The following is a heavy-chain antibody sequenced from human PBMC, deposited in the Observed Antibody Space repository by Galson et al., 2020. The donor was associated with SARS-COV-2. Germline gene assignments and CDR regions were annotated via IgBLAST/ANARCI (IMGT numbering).Heavy chain of an antibody. V-gene: IGHV1-18*01. CDR2: ISAYNGNT. CDR1: GYTFTSYG. J-gene: IGHJ4*02. CDR3: ARVPNLWFGELWVPSGPIDY. Sequence: ASVKVSCKASGYTFTSYGISWVRQAPGQGLEWMGWISAYNGNTNYAQKLQGRVTMTTDTSTSTAYMELRSLRSDDTAVYYCARVPNLWFGELWVPSGPIDYWGQGTLVTVSS. D-gene: IGHD3-10*01.